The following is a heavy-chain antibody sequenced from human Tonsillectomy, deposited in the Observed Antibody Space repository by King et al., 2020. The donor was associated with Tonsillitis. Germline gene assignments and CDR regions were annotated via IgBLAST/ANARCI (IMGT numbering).Heavy chain of an antibody. CDR2: IRSKAYGGTT. CDR1: GFTFGDYA. V-gene: IGHV3-49*04. Sequence: QLVQSGGGLVQPGRSLRLSCTASGFTFGDYAMSWVRQAPGKGLEWVGFIRSKAYGGTTEYAASVKGRFTISRDDSKSIAYLQRNSLKTEDTAVYYCTRTNPIYEPSSSWYHFDYWGQGTLGTVSS. D-gene: IGHD6-13*01. J-gene: IGHJ4*02. CDR3: TRTNPIYEPSSSWYHFDY.